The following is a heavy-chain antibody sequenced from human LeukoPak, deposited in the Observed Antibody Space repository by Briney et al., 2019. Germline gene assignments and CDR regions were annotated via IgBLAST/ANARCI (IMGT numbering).Heavy chain of an antibody. D-gene: IGHD3-3*01. CDR1: GSTFSSYA. V-gene: IGHV3-30*04. CDR2: ISYDGSNK. J-gene: IGHJ4*02. Sequence: TGGSLRVSCAASGSTFSSYAMHWVRQAPGKGLEWVALISYDGSNKDYAEFVKGRFTISRDNSKDTLYLQMNSLRAEDTAVYYCARGLKWGSYELLDYWGQGTLVTVSS. CDR3: ARGLKWGSYELLDY.